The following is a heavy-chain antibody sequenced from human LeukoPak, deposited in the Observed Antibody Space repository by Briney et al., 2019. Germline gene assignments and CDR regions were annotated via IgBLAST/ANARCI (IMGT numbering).Heavy chain of an antibody. CDR3: AKGGCSTTSCYFGDY. J-gene: IGHJ4*02. Sequence: GGSLRLSCAASGFIIDDYAMRWVRQAPGKGLEWVSGISWSSGSIDYADSVKGRFTISRDIAKNSLYLQMNSLRAEDMALYYCAKGGCSTTSCYFGDYWGQGTLVTVSS. CDR2: ISWSSGSI. D-gene: IGHD2-2*01. CDR1: GFIIDDYA. V-gene: IGHV3-9*03.